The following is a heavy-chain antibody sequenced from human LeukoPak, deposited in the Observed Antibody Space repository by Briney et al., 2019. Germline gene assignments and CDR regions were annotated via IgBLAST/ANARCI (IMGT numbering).Heavy chain of an antibody. CDR2: ISASGGST. CDR1: GFTLSSYA. V-gene: IGHV3-23*01. CDR3: AKIGVPFDS. D-gene: IGHD2-8*01. J-gene: IGHJ4*02. Sequence: TGGSLRLSCAASGFTLSSYAMSWVRQAPGKGLEWVSAISASGGSTYYADSVKGRFTISRDNPKNTLYLQMNSLRAEDTAVYYCAKIGVPFDSWGQGTLVTVSS.